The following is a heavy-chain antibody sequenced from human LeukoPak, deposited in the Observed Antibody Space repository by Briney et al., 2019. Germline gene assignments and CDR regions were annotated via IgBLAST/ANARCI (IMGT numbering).Heavy chain of an antibody. J-gene: IGHJ4*02. D-gene: IGHD3-22*01. CDR3: AREYYYDSSGYYQDFDY. V-gene: IGHV1-2*02. CDR1: GYTFTGYY. Sequence: ASVKVSCKASGYTFTGYYMHWGRQAPGRGLEWMGWINPNGGGTNYAQKFQGRVTMTRDTSISTAYMELSRLRSDDTAVYYCAREYYYDSSGYYQDFDYWGQGTLVTVSS. CDR2: INPNGGGT.